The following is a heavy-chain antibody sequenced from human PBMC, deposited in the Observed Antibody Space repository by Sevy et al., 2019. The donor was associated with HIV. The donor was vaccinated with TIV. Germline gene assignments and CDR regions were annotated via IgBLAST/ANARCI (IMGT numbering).Heavy chain of an antibody. CDR2: IYYSGAT. CDR3: ARGIASSRTMAGNY. CDR1: GGSTSSYY. V-gene: IGHV4-59*01. Sequence: SETLSLTCTVSGGSTSSYYWTWIRQPPGKGLEWNGYIYYSGATTYNPPLKSRVTISIDTSKNQFSLKLSSVTAADTAVYYCARGIASSRTMAGNYWGQGTLVTVSS. D-gene: IGHD6-19*01. J-gene: IGHJ4*02.